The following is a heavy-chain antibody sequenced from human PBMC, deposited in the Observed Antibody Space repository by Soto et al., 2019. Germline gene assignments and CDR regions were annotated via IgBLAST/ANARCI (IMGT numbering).Heavy chain of an antibody. CDR1: GFTFSSYA. D-gene: IGHD1-26*01. Sequence: EVQLLESGGGLVQPGGSLRLSCAASGFTFSSYAMTWVRRAPGKGLEWVSGISASAGSTDYADSVKGRFSSSRDNSKNTLNLQMNSLRAEDTAVYYCARGRYSGTYSALDYWGQGTLVAVSS. V-gene: IGHV3-23*01. CDR2: ISASAGST. CDR3: ARGRYSGTYSALDY. J-gene: IGHJ4*02.